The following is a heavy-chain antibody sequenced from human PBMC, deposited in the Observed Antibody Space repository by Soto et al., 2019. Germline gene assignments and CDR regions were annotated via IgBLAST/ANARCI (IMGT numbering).Heavy chain of an antibody. CDR1: VSTFSNDW. CDR2: INSDGSST. V-gene: IGHV3-74*01. Sequence: GWSLRLSCAVSVSTFSNDWMHWVRQAPGKGLVWVSHINSDGSSTNYADFVKGRFTIARDNAKNTVYLQMNSLRAEDTAVYYCARDRSYSLDVWGQGTTVTVSS. J-gene: IGHJ6*02. CDR3: ARDRSYSLDV.